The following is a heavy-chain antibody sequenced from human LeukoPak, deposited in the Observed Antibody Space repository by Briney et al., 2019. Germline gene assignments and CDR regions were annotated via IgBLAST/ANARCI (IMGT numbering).Heavy chain of an antibody. V-gene: IGHV3-30*18. CDR1: GFTFSSYG. D-gene: IGHD1-26*01. CDR2: ISYDGSNK. Sequence: GGSLRLSCAASGFTFSSYGMHWVRQAPGKGLEWVAVISYDGSNKYYADSVKGRFTISRDNSKNTLYLQMNILRAEDTAVYYCAKDLGSELLDAFDIWGQGTMVTVSS. J-gene: IGHJ3*02. CDR3: AKDLGSELLDAFDI.